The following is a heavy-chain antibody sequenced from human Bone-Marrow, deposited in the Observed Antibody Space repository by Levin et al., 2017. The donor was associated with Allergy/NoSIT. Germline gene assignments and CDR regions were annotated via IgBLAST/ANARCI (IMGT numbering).Heavy chain of an antibody. V-gene: IGHV4-39*01. Sequence: SQTLSLTCTVSGGSISSSSYYWGWIRQPPGKGLEWIGSIYYSGSTYYNPSLKSRVTISVDTSKNQFSLKLSSVTAADTAVYYCARVARRPGIAVVKGIDYWGQGTLVTVSS. CDR2: IYYSGST. CDR3: ARVARRPGIAVVKGIDY. CDR1: GGSISSSSYY. J-gene: IGHJ4*02. D-gene: IGHD6-19*01.